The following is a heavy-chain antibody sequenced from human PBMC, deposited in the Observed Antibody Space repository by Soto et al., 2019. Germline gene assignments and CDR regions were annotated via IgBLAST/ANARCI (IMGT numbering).Heavy chain of an antibody. V-gene: IGHV3-30-3*01. Sequence: PGVSLRLSCAASGFTFSSYAMHWVRQAPGKGLEWVAVISYDGSNKYYADSVRGRFTISRDNSKNTLYLQMNSLRAEDTAVYYCASNVPATAGAFDYWGQGTLVTVSS. CDR3: ASNVPATAGAFDY. J-gene: IGHJ4*02. CDR2: ISYDGSNK. D-gene: IGHD2-2*01. CDR1: GFTFSSYA.